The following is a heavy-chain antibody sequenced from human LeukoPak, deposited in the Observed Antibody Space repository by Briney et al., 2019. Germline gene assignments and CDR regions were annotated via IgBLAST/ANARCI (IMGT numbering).Heavy chain of an antibody. V-gene: IGHV3-74*01. J-gene: IGHJ4*02. Sequence: GGSLRLSCAASGFTFSDYYMSWIRQAPGKGLEWVSRINSDGSSTTYADSVKGRFTISRDNDKNTLSLQMNRLRAEDTAVYYCARDMYTTSSARGAYWGQGTLVTVSS. CDR3: ARDMYTTSSARGAY. D-gene: IGHD6-6*01. CDR1: GFTFSDYY. CDR2: INSDGSST.